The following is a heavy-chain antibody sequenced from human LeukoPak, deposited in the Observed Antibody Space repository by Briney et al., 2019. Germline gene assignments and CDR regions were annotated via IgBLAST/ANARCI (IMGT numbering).Heavy chain of an antibody. J-gene: IGHJ4*02. CDR2: IYYSGNT. D-gene: IGHD3-22*01. Sequence: SETLSLTCTVSGGSISSSSYYWGWIRQPPGKGLEWIGSIYYSGNTYSNPSLKSRVTISVDTSKNQFSLRLTSVTAADTAVYYCARKRHDSSGYHFDYWGQGTQVTVSS. CDR1: GGSISSSSYY. CDR3: ARKRHDSSGYHFDY. V-gene: IGHV4-39*07.